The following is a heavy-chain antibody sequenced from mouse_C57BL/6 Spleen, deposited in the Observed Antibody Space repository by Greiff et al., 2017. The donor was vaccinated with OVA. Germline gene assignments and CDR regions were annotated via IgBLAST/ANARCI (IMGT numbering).Heavy chain of an antibody. J-gene: IGHJ3*01. Sequence: QVQLKQPGTELVKPGASVKLSCKASGYTFTSYWMHWVKQRPGQGLEWIGNINPSNGGTNYNEKFKSKATLTVDKSSSTAYMQLSSLTSEDSAVYYCARGLSYYDYDWFAYWGQGTLVTVSA. D-gene: IGHD2-4*01. CDR2: INPSNGGT. CDR1: GYTFTSYW. V-gene: IGHV1-53*01. CDR3: ARGLSYYDYDWFAY.